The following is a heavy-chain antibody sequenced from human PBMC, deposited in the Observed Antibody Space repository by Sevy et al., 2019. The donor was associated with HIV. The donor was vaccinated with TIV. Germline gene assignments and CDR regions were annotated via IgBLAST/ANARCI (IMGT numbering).Heavy chain of an antibody. J-gene: IGHJ4*02. CDR3: ARDSTTRPRVLDY. D-gene: IGHD1-1*01. Sequence: SDTLSLTCSVSGGSISSYFWTWVRQSPGKGLEWIGNIYFTGNTDYSPPLKSRVTLSLDTSKSQFSLTLKSVTAADTAIYFCARDSTTRPRVLDYWGQGTLVTVSS. CDR2: IYFTGNT. CDR1: GGSISSYF. V-gene: IGHV4-59*01.